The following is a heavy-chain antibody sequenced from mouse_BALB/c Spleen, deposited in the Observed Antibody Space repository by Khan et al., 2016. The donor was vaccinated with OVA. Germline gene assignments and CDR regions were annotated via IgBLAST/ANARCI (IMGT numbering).Heavy chain of an antibody. V-gene: IGHV1S81*02. CDR3: TRSGYCTFAY. Sequence: VQLQESGAELVKPGASVKLSCKASGYTFTSYYMYWVKQRPGQGLEWIGEINPSDGDTNFNEKFKSKATLTVDKSSSTAYMQLSSLTSEDSAVYYCTRSGYCTFAYWGQGTLVTVSA. D-gene: IGHD3-2*02. CDR2: INPSDGDT. CDR1: GYTFTSYY. J-gene: IGHJ3*01.